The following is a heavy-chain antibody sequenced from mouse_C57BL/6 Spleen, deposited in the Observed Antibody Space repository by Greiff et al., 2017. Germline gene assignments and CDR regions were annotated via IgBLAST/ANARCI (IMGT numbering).Heavy chain of an antibody. Sequence: VQLQQSGAELVRPGASVKLSCTASGFNIKDDYMHWVKQRPEQGLEWIGWIDPENGDTEYASKFQGKATITADTSSNTAYLQLSSLTSEDTAVYYCTTDGREFAYWGQGTLVTVSA. CDR2: IDPENGDT. CDR3: TTDGREFAY. D-gene: IGHD1-1*01. CDR1: GFNIKDDY. J-gene: IGHJ3*01. V-gene: IGHV14-4*01.